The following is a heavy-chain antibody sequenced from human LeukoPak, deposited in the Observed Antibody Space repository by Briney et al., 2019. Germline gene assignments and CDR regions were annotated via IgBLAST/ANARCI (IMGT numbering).Heavy chain of an antibody. V-gene: IGHV3-7*01. CDR3: ARDNWILVGPEQGPYSSSWYLAGGYYYYYYGMDV. J-gene: IGHJ6*02. D-gene: IGHD6-13*01. CDR1: GFTFSSYW. CDR2: IKQDGSEK. Sequence: PGGSLRLSCAASGFTFSSYWMSWVRQAPGKGLEWVANIKQDGSEKYYVDSVKGRFTISRDNAKNSLYLQMNSLRAEDTAVYYCARDNWILVGPEQGPYSSSWYLAGGYYYYYYGMDVWGQGTTVTVSS.